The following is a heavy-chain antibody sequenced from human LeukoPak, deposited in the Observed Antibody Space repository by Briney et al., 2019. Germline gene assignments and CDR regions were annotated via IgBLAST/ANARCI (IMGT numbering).Heavy chain of an antibody. CDR3: ARVTPFRDIVVVVAACDY. CDR2: ISAYNGNT. CDR1: GYTFTNYG. Sequence: GASVKVSCKASGYTFTNYGISWVRQAPGQGLEWMGWISAYNGNTDYAQKLQGRVTMTTDTSTSTAYMELRSLRSDDTAVYYCARVTPFRDIVVVVAACDYWGQGTLVTVSS. J-gene: IGHJ4*02. V-gene: IGHV1-18*01. D-gene: IGHD2-15*01.